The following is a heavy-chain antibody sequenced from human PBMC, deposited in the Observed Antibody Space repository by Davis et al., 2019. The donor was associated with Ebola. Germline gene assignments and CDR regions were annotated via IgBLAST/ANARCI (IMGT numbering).Heavy chain of an antibody. Sequence: GESLKISCAASGFTFSSHGIHWVRQAPGKGLEWLAVVSSDGRIKYYADSVRGRFTISRDNSWNTLYLQMNCLRAEDTAVYYCAKEYGSSGSSFQSYFDFWGQGTLVTVSS. CDR2: VSSDGRIK. D-gene: IGHD1-26*01. J-gene: IGHJ4*02. V-gene: IGHV3-30*18. CDR1: GFTFSSHG. CDR3: AKEYGSSGSSFQSYFDF.